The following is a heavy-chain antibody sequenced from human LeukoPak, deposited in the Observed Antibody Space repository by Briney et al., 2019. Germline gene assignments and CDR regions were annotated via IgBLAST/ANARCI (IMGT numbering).Heavy chain of an antibody. Sequence: PSETLSLTCAVYGGSFSGYYWSWIRQPPGEGLEWIGEINHSGSTNYNPSLKSRVTISVDTSKNQFSLKLSSVTAADTAVYYCASSYYYGSGRPRGSWFDPRGQGTLVTVSS. CDR2: INHSGST. D-gene: IGHD3-10*01. V-gene: IGHV4-34*01. CDR1: GGSFSGYY. J-gene: IGHJ5*02. CDR3: ASSYYYGSGRPRGSWFDP.